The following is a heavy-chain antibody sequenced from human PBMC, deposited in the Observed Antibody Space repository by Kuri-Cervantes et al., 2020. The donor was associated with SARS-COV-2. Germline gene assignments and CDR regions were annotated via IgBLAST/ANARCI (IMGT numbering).Heavy chain of an antibody. D-gene: IGHD3-10*01. V-gene: IGHV3-11*04. CDR2: ISTSGGTM. J-gene: IGHJ4*02. CDR1: GFTFSDYY. Sequence: GGSLRLSCAASGFTFSDYYMSWIRQTPGKGLEWVSYISTSGGTMYYADSVKGRFTISRDNAKNSLYLQMNSLRAEDTAVYYCARGLTMVRGVIRSRFDYWGQGTLVTVSS. CDR3: ARGLTMVRGVIRSRFDY.